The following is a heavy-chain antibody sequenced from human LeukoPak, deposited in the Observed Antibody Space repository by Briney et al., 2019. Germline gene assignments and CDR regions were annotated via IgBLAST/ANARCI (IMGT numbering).Heavy chain of an antibody. CDR2: INHSRST. D-gene: IGHD3-3*01. V-gene: IGHV4-34*01. CDR3: VRAQGYYDFWSGYYPYYFDY. J-gene: IGHJ4*02. Sequence: PSETLSLTSAVYGGSFSGYNWSWMRPPPGKGREWRGEINHSRSTNYNPSLTSRATISVATSKDQFPRKLSSVTAADTAVYYCVRAQGYYDFWSGYYPYYFDYGGQGTLVTVSS. CDR1: GGSFSGYN.